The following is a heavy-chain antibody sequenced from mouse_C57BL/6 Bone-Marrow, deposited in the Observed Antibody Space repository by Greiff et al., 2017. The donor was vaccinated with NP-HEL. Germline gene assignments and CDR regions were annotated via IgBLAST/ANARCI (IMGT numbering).Heavy chain of an antibody. J-gene: IGHJ2*01. CDR3: ARAIFITTVVATDY. CDR1: GYTFTDYY. Sequence: EVQLQQSGPELVKPGASVKISCKASGYTFTDYYMNWVKQSHGKSLEWIGDINPNNGGTSYNQKCQGKATLTVDKPSSTAYMELRSLTSEDSAVYYCARAIFITTVVATDYWGQGTTLTVSS. V-gene: IGHV1-26*01. D-gene: IGHD1-1*01. CDR2: INPNNGGT.